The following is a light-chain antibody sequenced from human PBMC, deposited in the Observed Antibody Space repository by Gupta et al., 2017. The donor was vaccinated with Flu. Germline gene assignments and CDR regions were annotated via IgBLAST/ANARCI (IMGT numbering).Light chain of an antibody. CDR2: LGS. CDR3: KQYLPYPET. Sequence: VTPGEPASISCRASRSRRHSNGNKYLDWYPQNPGKAPQLLIYLGSSWAHGVPDRFSGSGSGTDFTLKISRVETDGVGAYYCKQYLPYPETFGQGTRLEIK. V-gene: IGKV2-28*01. J-gene: IGKJ5*01. CDR1: RSRRHSNGNKY.